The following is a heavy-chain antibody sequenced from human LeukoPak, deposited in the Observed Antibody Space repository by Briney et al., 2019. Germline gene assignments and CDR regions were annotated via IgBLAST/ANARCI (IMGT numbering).Heavy chain of an antibody. CDR1: GFTFSSFW. D-gene: IGHD2-2*02. Sequence: PGGSLRLSCAASGFTFSSFWMSWVRQAPGKGLEWVANIKRDGGDKYYMDSVKGRFSISRDNAKNSLYLHMNSLRAEDTAVYYCARGDEYTTSPWGQGTLVTVSS. CDR3: ARGDEYTTSP. J-gene: IGHJ4*02. CDR2: IKRDGGDK. V-gene: IGHV3-7*05.